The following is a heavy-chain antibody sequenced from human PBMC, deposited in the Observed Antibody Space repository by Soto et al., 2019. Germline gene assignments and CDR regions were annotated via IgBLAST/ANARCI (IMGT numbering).Heavy chain of an antibody. Sequence: GGSLRLSCAASGFTFSSYAMSWVRQAPGKGLEWVSAISGSGGSTYYADSVKGRFTISRDNSKNTLYLQMNSLRAEDTAVYYCAKASTYSSSWYYDAFDIWGQGTMVTVSS. CDR3: AKASTYSSSWYYDAFDI. V-gene: IGHV3-23*01. J-gene: IGHJ3*02. CDR2: ISGSGGST. D-gene: IGHD6-13*01. CDR1: GFTFSSYA.